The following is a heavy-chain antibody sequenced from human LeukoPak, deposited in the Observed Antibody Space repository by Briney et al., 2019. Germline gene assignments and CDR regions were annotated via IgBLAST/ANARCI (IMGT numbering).Heavy chain of an antibody. Sequence: GASVKVSCKASGYTFTSYYIHWVRQAPGQGLEWMGVINPSGGRTTYAQNFQGRVTMTRDMSTSTVYMELSSLRSEDTAVYYCARDTDYWSGLTWGQGTLVTVSS. V-gene: IGHV1-46*01. J-gene: IGHJ5*02. CDR2: INPSGGRT. CDR3: ARDTDYWSGLT. CDR1: GYTFTSYY. D-gene: IGHD3-3*01.